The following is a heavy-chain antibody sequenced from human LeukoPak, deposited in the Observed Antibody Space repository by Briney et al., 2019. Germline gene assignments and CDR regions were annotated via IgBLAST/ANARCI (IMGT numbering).Heavy chain of an antibody. CDR1: GFTITSNS. CDR2: IYSEGNT. CDR3: ARENEFGSGMDV. D-gene: IGHD3-10*01. J-gene: IGHJ6*02. V-gene: IGHV3-53*01. Sequence: PGGSLRLSCAASGFTITSNSMNWVRRAPGKGLQWVSVIYSEGNTYYADSVKGRFTISRDKSRNTLYLQMYNLRAEDTALYYCARENEFGSGMDVWGQGTTVTVSS.